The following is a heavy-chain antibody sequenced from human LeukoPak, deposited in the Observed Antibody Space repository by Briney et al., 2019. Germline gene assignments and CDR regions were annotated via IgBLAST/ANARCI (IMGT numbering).Heavy chain of an antibody. J-gene: IGHJ2*01. CDR2: ISNDGTNQ. D-gene: IGHD6-19*01. Sequence: PGRSLRLSCAASGFTFSRYAIHWVRQAPGKGLEWVGVISNDGTNQYYTDSVKGRFTISRDNSKTTLFLQMDSLRPEDTALYYCARAGYSSAWYWGHFDLWARGTLVTVSS. V-gene: IGHV3-30-3*01. CDR1: GFTFSRYA. CDR3: ARAGYSSAWYWGHFDL.